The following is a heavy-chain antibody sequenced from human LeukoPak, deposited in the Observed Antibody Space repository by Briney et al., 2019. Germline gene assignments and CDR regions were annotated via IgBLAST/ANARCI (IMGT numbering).Heavy chain of an antibody. J-gene: IGHJ4*02. CDR3: AKAVADFWSGSAHQDY. Sequence: GGSLRLSCAASGFTFSSYAMIWVRQAPGKGLEWVASISGRGESTNYADSVKGRFTISRDNSQNTLHLQMNSLRAEDTAGYYCAKAVADFWSGSAHQDYWGQGTLVTVSS. D-gene: IGHD3-3*01. CDR2: ISGRGEST. V-gene: IGHV3-23*01. CDR1: GFTFSSYA.